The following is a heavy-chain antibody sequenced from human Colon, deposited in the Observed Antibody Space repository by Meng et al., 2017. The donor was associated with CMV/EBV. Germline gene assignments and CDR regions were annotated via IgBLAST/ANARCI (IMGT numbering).Heavy chain of an antibody. V-gene: IGHV3-NL1*01. CDR1: GFTFSVYG. D-gene: IGHD3-16*01. J-gene: IGHJ4*02. CDR3: ARDLVGGWPDY. Sequence: GESLKISCAVSGFTFSVYGMHWVRQAPGKGLEWVSVIYSGGSTYYADSVKGRFTISRDNSKNTLYLQMNSLRAEDTAVYYCARDLVGGWPDYWGQGTLVTVSS. CDR2: IYSGGST.